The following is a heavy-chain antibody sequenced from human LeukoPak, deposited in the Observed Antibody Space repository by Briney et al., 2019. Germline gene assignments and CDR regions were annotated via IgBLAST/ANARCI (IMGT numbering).Heavy chain of an antibody. D-gene: IGHD5-12*01. V-gene: IGHV3-30*18. CDR2: ISFDGSKE. CDR3: ANKVGYNGYDYIDS. CDR1: GFTFSSYG. J-gene: IGHJ4*02. Sequence: GGSLRLSCAASGFTFSSYGMHWVRQAPGKGLEWVALISFDGSKEYYTDSVKGRFTISRDNSMNTLYLQMNSLRVEDTAVYSCANKVGYNGYDYIDSWGQGTLVTVSS.